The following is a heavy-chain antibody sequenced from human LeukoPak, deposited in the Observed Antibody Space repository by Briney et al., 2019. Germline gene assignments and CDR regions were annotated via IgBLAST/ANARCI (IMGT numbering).Heavy chain of an antibody. CDR1: GYTFTNFA. CDR3: ARDPGSPRVNRLARRGDY. D-gene: IGHD1-14*01. V-gene: IGHV7-4-1*02. CDR2: IDTNTGIP. J-gene: IGHJ4*02. Sequence: ASVKVSCKASGYTFTNFAMNWVRQAPGQGLEWMGWIDTNTGIPTYAQGFTGRFVFSLDTSVSTVYLQISSLQADDAAVYFCARDPGSPRVNRLARRGDYWGQGTLVTVSS.